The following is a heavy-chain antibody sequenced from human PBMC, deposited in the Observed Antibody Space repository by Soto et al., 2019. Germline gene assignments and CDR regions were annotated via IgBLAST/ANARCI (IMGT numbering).Heavy chain of an antibody. D-gene: IGHD2-15*01. V-gene: IGHV1-69*01. CDR2: IIPLCGTA. CDR3: ARDECSGGSCYADY. CDR1: GGTFSSYG. J-gene: IGHJ4*02. Sequence: QVQLVQSGAEVKKPGSSVKVSCKASGGTFSSYGFSWVRQAPGQGLEWMGGIIPLCGTANYAQKFQGRVTITADESRSTTYMELSSLRSEDSAVYYCARDECSGGSCYADYWGQGTLVTVSS.